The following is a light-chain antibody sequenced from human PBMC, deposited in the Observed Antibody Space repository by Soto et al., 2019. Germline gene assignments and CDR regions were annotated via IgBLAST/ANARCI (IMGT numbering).Light chain of an antibody. CDR1: SGHNNYA. J-gene: IGLJ3*02. CDR3: QTWGTGIQV. Sequence: QPVLTQSPSASASLGASVKLTCTLSSGHNNYAIAWHQQQPEKGPRYLMKLNSDGSHSKGDGIPDRFSCSSSGAERYLTISNLQSEDEADYYCQTWGTGIQVFGGGTKLTVL. CDR2: LNSDGSH. V-gene: IGLV4-69*01.